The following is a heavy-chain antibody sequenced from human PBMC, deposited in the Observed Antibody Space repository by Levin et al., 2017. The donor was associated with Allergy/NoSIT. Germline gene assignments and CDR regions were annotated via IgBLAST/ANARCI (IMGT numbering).Heavy chain of an antibody. CDR3: ATGMYCYESSGYPLGY. J-gene: IGHJ4*02. V-gene: IGHV3-66*01. CDR1: GFTVSRNY. CDR2: ILSGGST. Sequence: GESLKISCAASGFTVSRNYMTWVRQAPGKGLEWVSIILSGGSTYYADSVKGRFTISRDISQNMLYLQMNSLRAEETAVDYCATGMYCYESSGYPLGYWGQGTLATVSS. D-gene: IGHD3-22*01.